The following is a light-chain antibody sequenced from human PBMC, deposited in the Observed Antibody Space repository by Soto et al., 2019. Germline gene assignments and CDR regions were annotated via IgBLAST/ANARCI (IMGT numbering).Light chain of an antibody. CDR1: QGVTTN. CDR3: QQYNNWPFS. Sequence: EILLTQSPATLSVSPGERATLSCRAGQGVTTNFAWYQQKSGQSPRLLIYDVSIRDTGVPARFSGTGSETDFTLTISGLQSEDSSVYFCQQYNNWPFSFGQGTRLEIK. J-gene: IGKJ5*01. V-gene: IGKV3-15*01. CDR2: DVS.